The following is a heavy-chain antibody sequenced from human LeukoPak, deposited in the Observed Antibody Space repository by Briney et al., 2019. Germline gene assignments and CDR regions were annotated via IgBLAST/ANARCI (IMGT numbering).Heavy chain of an antibody. CDR2: IYYSGST. D-gene: IGHD5-24*01. V-gene: IGHV4-59*08. CDR1: GGSISSYY. J-gene: IGHJ4*02. CDR3: AGLRLSGYKYADY. Sequence: SETLSLTCTVSGGSISSYYWSWIRQPPGKGLEWIGYIYYSGSTNYNPSLKSRVTISVDTSKNQFSLKLCSVTAADTAVYYCAGLRLSGYKYADYWGQGTLVTVSS.